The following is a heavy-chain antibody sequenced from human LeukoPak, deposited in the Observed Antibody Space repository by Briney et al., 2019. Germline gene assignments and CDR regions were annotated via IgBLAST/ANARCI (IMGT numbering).Heavy chain of an antibody. J-gene: IGHJ4*02. CDR3: ASSRTTPFDY. Sequence: GGSLRLSCAASGFTFSSYAMHWVRQAPGKGLEWVAVISYDGSNKYYADSVKGRFTISRDNSKNTLYLQMNSLRAEDTAVYYCASSRTTPFDYWGQGTLVTVSS. D-gene: IGHD1-1*01. CDR1: GFTFSSYA. V-gene: IGHV3-30-3*01. CDR2: ISYDGSNK.